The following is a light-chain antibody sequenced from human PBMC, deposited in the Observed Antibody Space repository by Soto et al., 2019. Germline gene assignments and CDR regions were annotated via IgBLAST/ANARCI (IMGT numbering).Light chain of an antibody. Sequence: DIQMTQSPSSVSASVVDRVTITCRASQGISSWLAWYQQKPGKAPKLLIYDASSLESGVPSRFSGSGSGTEFTLTISSLQPDDFATYYCQHYNSYSEAFGQGTKVDIK. V-gene: IGKV1-5*01. CDR3: QHYNSYSEA. J-gene: IGKJ1*01. CDR1: QGISSW. CDR2: DAS.